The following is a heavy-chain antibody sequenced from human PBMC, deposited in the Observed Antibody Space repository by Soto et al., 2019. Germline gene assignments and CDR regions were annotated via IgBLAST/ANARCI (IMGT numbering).Heavy chain of an antibody. CDR1: GFTFSSYW. Sequence: PGGSLRLSCAASGFTFSSYWMSWVRQAPGKGLEWVSAISGSGGSTYYADSVKGRFTISRDNSKNTLYLQMNSLRAEDTTVYYCAKDNQGFWSGYYSDYWGQGTLVTVSS. D-gene: IGHD3-3*01. J-gene: IGHJ4*02. V-gene: IGHV3-23*01. CDR2: ISGSGGST. CDR3: AKDNQGFWSGYYSDY.